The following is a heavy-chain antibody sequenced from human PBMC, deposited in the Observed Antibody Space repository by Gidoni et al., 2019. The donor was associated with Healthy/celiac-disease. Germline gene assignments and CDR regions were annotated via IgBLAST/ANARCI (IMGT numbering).Heavy chain of an antibody. J-gene: IGHJ3*02. CDR2: IYYSGST. V-gene: IGHV4-61*01. Sequence: QVQLQESGPGLVKPSETLSLTCPVSGGSVSSGSYYWSWIRQPPGKGLEWIGYIYYSGSTNYNPSLKSRVTISVDTSKNQFSLKLSSVTAADTAVYYCARESSWFLPKGAFDIWGQGTMVTVSS. CDR3: ARESSWFLPKGAFDI. D-gene: IGHD3-10*01. CDR1: GGSVSSGSYY.